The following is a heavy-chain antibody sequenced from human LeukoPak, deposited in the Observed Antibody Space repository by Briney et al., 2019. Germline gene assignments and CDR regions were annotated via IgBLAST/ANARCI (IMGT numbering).Heavy chain of an antibody. J-gene: IGHJ4*02. D-gene: IGHD6-19*01. Sequence: GGSLRLSCAASGFTFSSYWMSWVRQAPGKGLEWVANIKQDGSQKYYVDSVKGRFTISRDNAKNSLYLQMNSLRAEDTALYYCAKDIGSSGWYKAFDYWGQGTLVTVSS. CDR2: IKQDGSQK. CDR3: AKDIGSSGWYKAFDY. V-gene: IGHV3-7*03. CDR1: GFTFSSYW.